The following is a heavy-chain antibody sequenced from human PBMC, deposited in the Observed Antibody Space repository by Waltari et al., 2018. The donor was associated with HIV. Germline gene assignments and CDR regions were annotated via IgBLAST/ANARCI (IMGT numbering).Heavy chain of an antibody. CDR2: INHSGST. V-gene: IGHV4-34*01. J-gene: IGHJ4*02. D-gene: IGHD6-19*01. CDR1: GGSFGGYY. CDR3: ARGLRIAVAGTPGGPRYFDY. Sequence: QVQLQQWGAGLLKPSETLSLTCAVYGGSFGGYYWSWIRQPPGKGLEWIGEINHSGSTNNNPAPKSRVTISVDTSKNQFSLKLSSVTAADTAVYYCARGLRIAVAGTPGGPRYFDYWGQGTLVTVSS.